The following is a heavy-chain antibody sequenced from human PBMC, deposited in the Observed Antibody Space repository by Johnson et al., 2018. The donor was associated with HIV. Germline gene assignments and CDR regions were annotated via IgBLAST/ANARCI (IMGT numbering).Heavy chain of an antibody. CDR1: GLPFRSYA. CDR2: IGGSGGRT. V-gene: IGHV3-23*04. J-gene: IGHJ3*02. Sequence: MQLVESGGGLVQPGGSLRLSCAASGLPFRSYAMSWVRQAPGKGLEWVSDIGGSGGRTYYADSVKGRFTISRDNSKNTVYLQMKSLRAEDPAVYYCAKGAYYYDSSGYHYDVPRGSFDIWGQGTMGTVSS. D-gene: IGHD3-22*01. CDR3: AKGAYYYDSSGYHYDVPRGSFDI.